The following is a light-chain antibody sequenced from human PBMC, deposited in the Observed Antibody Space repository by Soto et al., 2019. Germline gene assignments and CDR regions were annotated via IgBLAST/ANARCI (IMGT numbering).Light chain of an antibody. CDR2: GAS. CDR3: HHYDRSPIFT. V-gene: IGKV3-20*01. Sequence: EIVLTQSPGTLSLSPGERATLSCRASQSVSDNHLAWYHQKPGQPPRLLIYGASNRATGIPDRFSGRGSGTDFTLTTSRLEPEDFATYYCHHYDRSPIFTFGPGTKVDI. CDR1: QSVSDNH. J-gene: IGKJ3*01.